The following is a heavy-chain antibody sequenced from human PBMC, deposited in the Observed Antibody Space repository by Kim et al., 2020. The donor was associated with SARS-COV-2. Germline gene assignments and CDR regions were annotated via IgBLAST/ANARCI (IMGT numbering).Heavy chain of an antibody. D-gene: IGHD3-3*02. CDR3: ARGAEISIRWDGGLYSYGMDG. Sequence: SETLSLTCTVSGGSISSGGYYWSWIRQHPGKGLEWIGYIYYSGSTYYNPSLKSRVTISVDTSKNQFSLKLSSVTAAAAAVYYCARGAEISIRWDGGLYSYGMDGCGQGTPVTVSS. CDR1: GGSISSGGYY. CDR2: IYYSGST. V-gene: IGHV4-31*03. J-gene: IGHJ6*02.